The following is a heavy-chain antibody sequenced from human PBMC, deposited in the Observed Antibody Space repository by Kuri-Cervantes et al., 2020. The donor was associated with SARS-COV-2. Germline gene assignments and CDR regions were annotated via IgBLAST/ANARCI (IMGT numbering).Heavy chain of an antibody. CDR1: GFTFSSYS. CDR2: ISSSSYI. D-gene: IGHD6-6*01. CDR3: ARESLYSSSDDFDY. J-gene: IGHJ4*02. V-gene: IGHV3-21*01. Sequence: GGSLRLSCAASGFTFSSYSMNWVRQAPGKGPEWVSSISSSSYIYYADSVKGRFTISRDNAKNSLYLQMNSLRAEDTAVYYCARESLYSSSDDFDYWGQGTLVTVSS.